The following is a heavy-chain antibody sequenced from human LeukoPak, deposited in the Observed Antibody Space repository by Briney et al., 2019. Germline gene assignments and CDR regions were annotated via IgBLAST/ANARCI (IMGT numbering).Heavy chain of an antibody. CDR3: ASLGNTYCSSTNCSGPDDAFDI. D-gene: IGHD2-2*01. J-gene: IGHJ3*02. Sequence: SETLSLTCTVSGGSISSHYWSWVRQPPGKGLEWIGYVYYSGSTNYNPSLKSRVTISVDTSKNQFSLKLSSVTAADTAVYYCASLGNTYCSSTNCSGPDDAFDIWGQGTMVTVSS. CDR1: GGSISSHY. V-gene: IGHV4-59*11. CDR2: VYYSGST.